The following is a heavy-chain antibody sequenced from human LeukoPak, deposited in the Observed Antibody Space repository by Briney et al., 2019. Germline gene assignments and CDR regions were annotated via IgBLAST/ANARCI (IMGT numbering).Heavy chain of an antibody. CDR3: ARDGDGYNYDY. D-gene: IGHD5-24*01. CDR2: ISSSGDRT. V-gene: IGHV3-64*02. Sequence: GGSLRLSCAASGFPFSRSRMHWVRQAPGKGLEFVSAISSSGDRTDYADSVKGRFSISRDNSRNTLYLRMGSLRPEDTAVYHCARDGDGYNYDYWGQGTLVTVS. J-gene: IGHJ4*02. CDR1: GFPFSRSR.